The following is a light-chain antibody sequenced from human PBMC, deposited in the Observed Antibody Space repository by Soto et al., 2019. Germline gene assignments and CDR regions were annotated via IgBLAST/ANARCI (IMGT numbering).Light chain of an antibody. Sequence: QSALTQPRSVSGSPGQSVTISCTGTSSDVGAYNFASWYQQHPGTAPKLMIYDVNKRPSGVPDRFSGSKSGNTASLTISGLQAEDEADYYCSSYTTTSTLGVFGGGTKLTVL. CDR2: DVN. V-gene: IGLV2-11*01. CDR1: SSDVGAYNF. CDR3: SSYTTTSTLGV. J-gene: IGLJ3*02.